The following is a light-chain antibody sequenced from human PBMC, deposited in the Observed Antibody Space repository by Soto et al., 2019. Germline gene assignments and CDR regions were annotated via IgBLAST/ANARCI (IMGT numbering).Light chain of an antibody. CDR2: AAS. V-gene: IGKV1-6*01. CDR1: QSIRND. Sequence: IQMTQSPSTLSASVGDRVTITCRASQSIRNDLGWYQQKPGKAHKLLIYAASSLQSGVPSRFSGSGSGTDFTLTISRLEPEDFAVYYCQQYGSSGTFGQGTKVDIK. J-gene: IGKJ1*01. CDR3: QQYGSSGT.